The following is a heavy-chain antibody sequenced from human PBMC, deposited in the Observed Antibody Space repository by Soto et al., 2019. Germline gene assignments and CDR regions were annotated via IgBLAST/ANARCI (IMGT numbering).Heavy chain of an antibody. CDR1: GFTFSSYG. CDR2: ISYDGSNK. Sequence: PGGSLRLSCAASGFTFSSYGMHWVRQAPGKGLEWVAVISYDGSNKYYADSVKGRFTISRDNSKNTLYLQMNSLRAEDTAVYYCAKDLYKYYYYGMDVWGQGTTVTVSS. CDR3: AKDLYKYYYYGMDV. V-gene: IGHV3-30*18. J-gene: IGHJ6*02. D-gene: IGHD1-20*01.